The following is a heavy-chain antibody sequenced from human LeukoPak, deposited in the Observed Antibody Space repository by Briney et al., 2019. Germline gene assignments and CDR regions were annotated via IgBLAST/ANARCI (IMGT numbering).Heavy chain of an antibody. Sequence: ASVKVSCKASGYTFTSYYMHWVRQAPGQGLEWMGIINPSGGSTSYAQKFQGRVTMTRDMSTSTVYMELSSLRSEDTAVYYCARDPLRGLASSMVRGVPNWFDPWGQGTLVTVSS. CDR2: INPSGGST. D-gene: IGHD3-10*01. CDR3: ARDPLRGLASSMVRGVPNWFDP. V-gene: IGHV1-46*01. CDR1: GYTFTSYY. J-gene: IGHJ5*02.